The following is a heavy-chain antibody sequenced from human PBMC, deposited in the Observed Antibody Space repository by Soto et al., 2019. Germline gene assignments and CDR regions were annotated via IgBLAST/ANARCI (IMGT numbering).Heavy chain of an antibody. J-gene: IGHJ4*02. Sequence: EVQLVESGGGLVKPGGSLRLSCAVSGFTFSAYTMSWVRQPPGKELEWVATISSISTYIKYADSVKGRFTISRDNARNSLYLQMDSLRVEDTAVYYCARVHIAARDYWGQGTLVTVSS. CDR2: ISSISTYI. V-gene: IGHV3-21*01. CDR1: GFTFSAYT. CDR3: ARVHIAARDY. D-gene: IGHD6-6*01.